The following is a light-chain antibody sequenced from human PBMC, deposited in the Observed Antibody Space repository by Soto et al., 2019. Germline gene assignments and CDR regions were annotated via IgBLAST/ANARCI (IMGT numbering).Light chain of an antibody. V-gene: IGKV3D-15*01. CDR3: QQYNNWPRT. CDR1: QNVGTS. J-gene: IGKJ1*01. Sequence: EIVMTQSPATLSVSPGERATLFCRASQNVGTSLAWYQQIPGQPPRLLIYDASNRATGIPARFSGSGSGTDFTLTISSLEPEDFAVYYCQQYNNWPRTFGQGTKVDIK. CDR2: DAS.